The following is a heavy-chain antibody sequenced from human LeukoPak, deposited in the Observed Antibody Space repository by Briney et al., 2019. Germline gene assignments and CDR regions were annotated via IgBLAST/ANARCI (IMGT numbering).Heavy chain of an antibody. CDR2: ISSSSSYI. CDR1: GFTFSSYN. J-gene: IGHJ4*02. Sequence: TGGSLRLSCAVSGFTFSSYNMNWVRQAPGKGLEWVASISSSSSYIYYADSVKGRFTISRDNAKNSLYLQMNSLRAEDTALYYCARVSLGNQYGSGSYDYWGQGILVTVSS. CDR3: ARVSLGNQYGSGSYDY. V-gene: IGHV3-21*01. D-gene: IGHD3-10*01.